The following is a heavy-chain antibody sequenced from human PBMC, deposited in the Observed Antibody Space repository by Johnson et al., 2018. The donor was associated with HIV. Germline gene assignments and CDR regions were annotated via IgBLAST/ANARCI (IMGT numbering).Heavy chain of an antibody. CDR2: ITTIYRTI. Sequence: QVHFVESGGGLVQPGRSLRLSCAASGFTFSDYYMTWIRQAPCQGLVCVSYITTIYRTIYSADTVNGRFTISRDNSKNTLYLQMTSLRGEDTAVYSCARGRSSSSTAAFDIWGQGTMVTVSS. CDR1: GFTFSDYY. D-gene: IGHD6-6*01. CDR3: ARGRSSSSTAAFDI. V-gene: IGHV3-11*04. J-gene: IGHJ3*02.